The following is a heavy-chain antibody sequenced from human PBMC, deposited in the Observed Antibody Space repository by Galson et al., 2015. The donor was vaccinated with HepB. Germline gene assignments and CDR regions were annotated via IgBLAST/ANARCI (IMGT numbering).Heavy chain of an antibody. V-gene: IGHV3-23*01. CDR3: AKDREGYSSSPTLFDY. CDR1: GFTFSSYT. J-gene: IGHJ4*02. Sequence: SLRLSCAASGFTFSSYTMSWVRQAPGKGLEWVSGISGSGVSTYYADSVKGRFTISRDNSKNTRYLQMNSLRAEDTAVYYCAKDREGYSSSPTLFDYWGQGTLVTVSS. CDR2: ISGSGVST. D-gene: IGHD6-6*01.